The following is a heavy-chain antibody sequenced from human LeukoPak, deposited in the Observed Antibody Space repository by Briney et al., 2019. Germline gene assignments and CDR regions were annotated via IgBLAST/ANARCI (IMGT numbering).Heavy chain of an antibody. CDR3: ARDLGFWSGPDY. J-gene: IGHJ4*02. D-gene: IGHD3-3*01. Sequence: SETLSLTCTVSGGSISSYYWSWIRQPAGKGLQWIGRIYSSGSTNYNPSLKSRVTMSVDTSKNQFSLRLSSVTAADTAVYYCARDLGFWSGPDYWAREPWSPSPQ. V-gene: IGHV4-4*07. CDR2: IYSSGST. CDR1: GGSISSYY.